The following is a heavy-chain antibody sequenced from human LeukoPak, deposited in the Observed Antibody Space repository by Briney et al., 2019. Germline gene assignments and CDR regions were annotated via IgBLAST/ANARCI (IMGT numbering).Heavy chain of an antibody. J-gene: IGHJ3*02. Sequence: SVKVSXKASGGTFSSYAISWVRQAPGQGLEWMGGIIPIFGTANYAQKFQGRVTITADESTSTAYMELSSLRSEDTAVYYCASLDYDFWFRDAFDIWGQGTMVTVSS. CDR2: IIPIFGTA. CDR3: ASLDYDFWFRDAFDI. D-gene: IGHD3-3*01. CDR1: GGTFSSYA. V-gene: IGHV1-69*13.